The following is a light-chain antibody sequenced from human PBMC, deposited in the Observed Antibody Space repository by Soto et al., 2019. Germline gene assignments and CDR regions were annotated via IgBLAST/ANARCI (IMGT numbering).Light chain of an antibody. CDR2: GAS. V-gene: IGKV3-20*01. CDR1: QSVSSSY. Sequence: EIVLTQSPGTLSLSPGERATLSCRASQSVSSSYLAWYQQKPGQAPRLLIYGASSRATGIPDRFSGSGSGTDFDLTISRLEPEDVALYYCQHYGSSRITYTFGQGTKLEIK. CDR3: QHYGSSRITYT. J-gene: IGKJ2*01.